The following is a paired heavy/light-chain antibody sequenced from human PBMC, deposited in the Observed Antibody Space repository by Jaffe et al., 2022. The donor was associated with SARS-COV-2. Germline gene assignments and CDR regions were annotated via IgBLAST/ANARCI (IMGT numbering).Heavy chain of an antibody. J-gene: IGHJ2*01. CDR2: IYYSGST. V-gene: IGHV4-39*01. CDR1: GGSISSSSYY. Sequence: QLQLQESGPGLVKPSETLSLTCTVSGGSISSSSYYWGWIRQPPGKGLEWIGSIYYSGSTYYNPSLKSRVTISVDTSKNQFSLKLSSVTAADTAVYYCARHIPSYCGGDCYSGPCVCDWYFDLWGRGTLVTVSS. D-gene: IGHD2-21*02. CDR3: ARHIPSYCGGDCYSGPCVCDWYFDL.
Light chain of an antibody. CDR1: ALPKKY. J-gene: IGLJ3*02. CDR2: EDS. Sequence: SYELTQPPSVSVSPGQTARITCSGDALPKKYAYWYQQKSGQAPVLVIYEDSKRPSGIPERFSGSSSGTMATLTISGAQVEDEADYYCYSTDSSGNHRGVFGGGTKLTVL. CDR3: YSTDSSGNHRGV. V-gene: IGLV3-10*01.